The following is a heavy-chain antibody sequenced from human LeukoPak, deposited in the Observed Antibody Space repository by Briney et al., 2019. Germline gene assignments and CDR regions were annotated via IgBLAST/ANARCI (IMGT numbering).Heavy chain of an antibody. V-gene: IGHV3-66*01. CDR2: IYSGDST. CDR1: GFTVSSNY. Sequence: GGSLRLSCAASGFTVSSNYMSWVRQAPGKGLEWVSVIYSGDSTYYADSVKGRFTVSRDNSKNTLYLQMNSLRAEDTAVYYCARDSEYYYDSSGYYHSYDYWGQGTLVTVSS. D-gene: IGHD3-22*01. CDR3: ARDSEYYYDSSGYYHSYDY. J-gene: IGHJ4*02.